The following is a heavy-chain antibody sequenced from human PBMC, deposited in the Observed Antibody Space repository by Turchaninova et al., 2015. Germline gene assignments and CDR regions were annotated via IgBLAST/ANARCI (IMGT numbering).Heavy chain of an antibody. D-gene: IGHD6-13*01. CDR2: IHNRWST. CDR3: ARDVAAAGWGFDY. J-gene: IGHJ4*02. V-gene: IGHV4-4*07. CDR1: GDSISSYT. Sequence: QVQLRESGPGLVKPSEPLSLTCPVPGDSISSYTWKWIRPPAGKGLEWMGRIHNRWSTDYNPSLKSRVTISVDKSKNQFSLKLSAVTAADTAVYYCARDVAAAGWGFDYWGQGTLVTVSS.